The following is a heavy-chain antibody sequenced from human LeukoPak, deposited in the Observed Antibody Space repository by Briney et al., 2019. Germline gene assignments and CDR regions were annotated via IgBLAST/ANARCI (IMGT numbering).Heavy chain of an antibody. CDR3: ASSRSIAAANDAFDI. Sequence: SVTVSFKASGGTFSSYAISWVRQAPGQGLEWMGGIIPIFGTANYAQKFQGRVTITADESTTTAYMELSSLRSEDTAVYYCASSRSIAAANDAFDIWGQGTMVTVSS. CDR1: GGTFSSYA. J-gene: IGHJ3*02. CDR2: IIPIFGTA. D-gene: IGHD6-13*01. V-gene: IGHV1-69*13.